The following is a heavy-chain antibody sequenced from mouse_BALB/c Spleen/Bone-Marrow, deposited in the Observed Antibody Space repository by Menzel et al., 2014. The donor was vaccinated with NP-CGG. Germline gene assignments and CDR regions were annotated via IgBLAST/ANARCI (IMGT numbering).Heavy chain of an antibody. Sequence: QVQLKESGPGLVAPSQSLSITCTVSGFSFTNYGVHWVRQPPGKGLEWLGVIWAGGSTNYNSALMSRLSISKDNTKSQVFLKMISLQTDDTAMYYCARVTSSAVGAMDYWGQGTSVTVSS. CDR2: IWAGGST. D-gene: IGHD3-2*02. CDR3: ARVTSSAVGAMDY. J-gene: IGHJ4*01. V-gene: IGHV2-9*02. CDR1: GFSFTNYG.